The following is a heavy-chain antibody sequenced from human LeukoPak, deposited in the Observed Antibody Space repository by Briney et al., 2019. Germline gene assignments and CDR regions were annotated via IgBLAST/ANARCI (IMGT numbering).Heavy chain of an antibody. CDR1: GFTLSSYA. CDR2: ISDRGGST. V-gene: IGHV3-23*01. Sequence: PGGSLRLSCAASGFTLSSYAMTWGRQAPGKGLEWVSRISDRGGSTYYADSVKGRFTISRDNSQYILYLQMDSLRAEDTAVYYCANVFQGDYAPYGDRISWGQGTLVTVSP. D-gene: IGHD4-17*01. J-gene: IGHJ5*02. CDR3: ANVFQGDYAPYGDRIS.